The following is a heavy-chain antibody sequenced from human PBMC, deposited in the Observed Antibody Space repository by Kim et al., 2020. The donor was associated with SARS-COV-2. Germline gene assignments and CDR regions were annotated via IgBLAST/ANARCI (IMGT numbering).Heavy chain of an antibody. V-gene: IGHV3-23*01. CDR2: ISGNGVTT. CDR3: AKKVGSSSWYLGFDY. J-gene: IGHJ4*01. CDR1: GFTFNNYA. D-gene: IGHD6-13*01. Sequence: GGSLRLSCAASGFTFNNYAMSWVRQAPGKGLEWVSVISGNGVTTLYADSVRGRFTISRDNSKNTVFLQMNSLRAEDTAVYYCAKKVGSSSWYLGFDYWG.